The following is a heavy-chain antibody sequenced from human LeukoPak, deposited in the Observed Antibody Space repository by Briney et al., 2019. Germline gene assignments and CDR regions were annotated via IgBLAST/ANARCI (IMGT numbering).Heavy chain of an antibody. J-gene: IGHJ4*02. Sequence: SETLSLTCTVSGGSISSSSYYWGWIRQPPGKGLEWIGSIYDSGSTYYNPSLKGRVTMSVDTSKKQFSLKLSSVTAADTAVYYCVGGSGTDFDYWGQGTLVTVSS. V-gene: IGHV4-39*01. CDR3: VGGSGTDFDY. CDR1: GGSISSSSYY. CDR2: IYDSGST. D-gene: IGHD3-10*01.